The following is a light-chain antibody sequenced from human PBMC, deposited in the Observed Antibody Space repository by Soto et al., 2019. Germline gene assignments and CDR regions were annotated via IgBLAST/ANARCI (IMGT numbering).Light chain of an antibody. J-gene: IGLJ2*01. Sequence: SYELTQPPSVSVSPGQTASITCSGDKLGDKYTCWYQQKPGQSPVLVIYQHSQRPSGIPERFSGSNSGNTATLTISGTQAMDEADYYRQASDSSTDVVFGGGTKLTVL. CDR3: QASDSSTDVV. V-gene: IGLV3-1*01. CDR1: KLGDKY. CDR2: QHS.